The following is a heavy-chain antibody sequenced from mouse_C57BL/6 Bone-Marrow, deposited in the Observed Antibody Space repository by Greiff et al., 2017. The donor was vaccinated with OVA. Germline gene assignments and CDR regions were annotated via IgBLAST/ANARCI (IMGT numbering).Heavy chain of an antibody. V-gene: IGHV1-80*01. CDR1: GYAFSSYW. CDR3: ARGYF. CDR2: IYPGDGDT. Sequence: VKVVESGAELVKPGASVEISCKASGYAFSSYWMNWVKQRPGKGLEWIGQIYPGDGDTNYNGKFKGKATLTADKSSSTAYMPLSSLTSEDSAVYFCARGYFWGQGTTLTVSS. J-gene: IGHJ2*01.